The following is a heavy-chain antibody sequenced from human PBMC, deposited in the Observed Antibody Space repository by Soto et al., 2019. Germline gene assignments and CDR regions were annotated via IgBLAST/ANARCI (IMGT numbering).Heavy chain of an antibody. V-gene: IGHV1-46*02. J-gene: IGHJ4*02. CDR3: ARNTPMVYATFDY. CDR1: RDTFKSYY. D-gene: IGHD2-8*01. CDR2: INPSGGST. Sequence: ASVEVSCEACRDTFKSYYMRCVRQAPGQGLEWMGIINPSGGSTSYAQKFQGRVTMTRDTSTSTVYMELSSLRSEDTAVYYCARNTPMVYATFDYWGQGTLVTVSS.